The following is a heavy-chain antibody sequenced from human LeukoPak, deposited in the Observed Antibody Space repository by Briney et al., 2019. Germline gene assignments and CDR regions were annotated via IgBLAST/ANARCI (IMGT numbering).Heavy chain of an antibody. D-gene: IGHD6-13*01. Sequence: GSIYYSGSTYYNPALKSRVTISVDTSKNQFSLKLSSVTAADTAVYYCARLGIAAAGLLFDYWGQGTLVTVSS. V-gene: IGHV4-39*01. J-gene: IGHJ4*02. CDR3: ARLGIAAAGLLFDY. CDR2: IYYSGST.